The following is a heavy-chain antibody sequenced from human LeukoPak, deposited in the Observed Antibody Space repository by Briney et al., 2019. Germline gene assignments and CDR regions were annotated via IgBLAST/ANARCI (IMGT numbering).Heavy chain of an antibody. Sequence: GGSLRLSCAASGFTFSDYYMSWIRQPPGKGLEWVTYISSSSSTIYYADSVKGRFTISRDNSKNTLYLQMNSLRAEDTAVYYCAKDYSKTSYYGSGTYYRPNWFDPWGQGTLVTVSS. CDR1: GFTFSDYY. J-gene: IGHJ5*02. D-gene: IGHD3-10*01. V-gene: IGHV3-11*04. CDR3: AKDYSKTSYYGSGTYYRPNWFDP. CDR2: ISSSSSTI.